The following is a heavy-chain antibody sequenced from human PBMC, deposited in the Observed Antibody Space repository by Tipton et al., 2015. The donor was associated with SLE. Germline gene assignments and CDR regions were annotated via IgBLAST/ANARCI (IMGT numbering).Heavy chain of an antibody. J-gene: IGHJ3*02. CDR3: ARGSKGLRWGQNAFDI. CDR1: GFTFGDYA. CDR2: INHSGST. Sequence: LRLSCTASGFTFGDYAMSWFRQPPGKGLEWIGEINHSGSTNYNPSLKSRVTISVDTFKNQFSLKVNSVIAADTAAYYCARGSKGLRWGQNAFDIWGQGTMVTVSS. D-gene: IGHD5-12*01. V-gene: IGHV4-34*01.